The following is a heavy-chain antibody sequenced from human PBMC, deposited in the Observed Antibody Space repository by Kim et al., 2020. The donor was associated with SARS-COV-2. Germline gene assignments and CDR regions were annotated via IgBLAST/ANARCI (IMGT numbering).Heavy chain of an antibody. CDR3: ARGPGQITMVRGVMGRADY. J-gene: IGHJ4*02. V-gene: IGHV1-46*01. Sequence: ASVKVSCKASGYTFTSYYMHWVRQAPGQGLEWMGIINPSGGSTSYAQKFQGRVTMTRDTSTSTVYMELSSLRSEDTAVYYCARGPGQITMVRGVMGRADYWGQGTLVTVSS. CDR2: INPSGGST. D-gene: IGHD3-10*01. CDR1: GYTFTSYY.